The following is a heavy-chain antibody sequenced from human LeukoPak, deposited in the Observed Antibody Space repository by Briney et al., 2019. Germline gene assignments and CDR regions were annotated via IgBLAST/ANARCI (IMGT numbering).Heavy chain of an antibody. CDR2: INPSGGST. Sequence: ASVKVSCKASGYTFTSYYMHWVRRAPGQGLEWMGIINPSGGSTSYAQKFQGRVTMTRDTSTSTVYMELSSLGSEDTAVYYCARDRYYYGSGSYTRLDYWGQGTLVTVSS. CDR3: ARDRYYYGSGSYTRLDY. CDR1: GYTFTSYY. V-gene: IGHV1-46*01. D-gene: IGHD3-10*01. J-gene: IGHJ4*02.